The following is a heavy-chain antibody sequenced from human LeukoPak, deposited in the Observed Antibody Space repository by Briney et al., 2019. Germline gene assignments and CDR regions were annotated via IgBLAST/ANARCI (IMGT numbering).Heavy chain of an antibody. V-gene: IGHV4-34*01. D-gene: IGHD3-10*01. CDR1: GGSFSGYY. J-gene: IGHJ5*02. Sequence: SETLSLTCAVYGGSFSGYYWSWIRQPPGKGLEWIGEINHSGSTNYNPSLKSRVTISVDTSKNQFSLKLSSVTAADTAVYYCARPYFYGSGSFRPWGQGTLVTVSS. CDR3: ARPYFYGSGSFRP. CDR2: INHSGST.